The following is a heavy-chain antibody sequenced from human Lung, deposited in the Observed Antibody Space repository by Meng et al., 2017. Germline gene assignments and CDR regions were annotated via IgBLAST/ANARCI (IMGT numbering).Heavy chain of an antibody. V-gene: IGHV3-33*01. D-gene: IGHD2-8*02. CDR2: IGKDGTNK. CDR1: GFSFHDFV. CDR3: AREGAYCTGGICYWAYFED. Sequence: GESLKISCAASGFSFHDFVMHWVRQAPAKGLEWVAVIGKDGTNKFYADSVKGRFTISGDNSKDTLHLQMDSLRAEDTAVYYCAREGAYCTGGICYWAYFEDWGQGTQVTVSS. J-gene: IGHJ4*02.